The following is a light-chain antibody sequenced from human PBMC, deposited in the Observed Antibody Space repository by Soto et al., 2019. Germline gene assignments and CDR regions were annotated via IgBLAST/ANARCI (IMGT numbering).Light chain of an antibody. CDR2: WAS. V-gene: IGKV4-1*01. J-gene: IGKJ4*01. Sequence: DIVMTQSPDSLAVSLGERATINCKSSQSVLFSSNNKNYLGWFQQKVGQPPKLLIYWASTRESGVPDRFSGSGSGTDFTLTISSLQAEDVAVYYCQQYYSKPLTFSGGTKVEI. CDR3: QQYYSKPLT. CDR1: QSVLFSSNNKNY.